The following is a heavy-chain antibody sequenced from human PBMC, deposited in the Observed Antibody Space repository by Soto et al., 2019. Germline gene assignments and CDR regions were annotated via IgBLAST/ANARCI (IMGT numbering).Heavy chain of an antibody. Sequence: QVQLVQSGAEVKKPGSSVKVSCKASGGTFSSYTISWVRQAPGQGLEWMGRIIPILGIANYAQKFQGRVTITADKSTSTAYMELSSLRSEDTAVYYCARVVDCSSTSCYGHYYYYGMDVW. CDR3: ARVVDCSSTSCYGHYYYYGMDV. CDR1: GGTFSSYT. V-gene: IGHV1-69*02. D-gene: IGHD2-2*01. CDR2: IIPILGIA. J-gene: IGHJ6*01.